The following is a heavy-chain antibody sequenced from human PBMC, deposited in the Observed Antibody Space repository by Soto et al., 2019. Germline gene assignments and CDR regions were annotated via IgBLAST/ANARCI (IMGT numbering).Heavy chain of an antibody. CDR1: GGSFSGYY. CDR3: AKGGCSGGSCYNWFDP. CDR2: INHSGST. Sequence: PSETLSLTCAVHGGSFSGYYWNWIRQPPGKGLEWIGEINHSGSTNYNPSLKSRVTISVDTSKNHFSLKLTSLTVADTAVYYCAKGGCSGGSCYNWFDPWGQGTLVTVS. J-gene: IGHJ5*02. D-gene: IGHD2-15*01. V-gene: IGHV4-34*01.